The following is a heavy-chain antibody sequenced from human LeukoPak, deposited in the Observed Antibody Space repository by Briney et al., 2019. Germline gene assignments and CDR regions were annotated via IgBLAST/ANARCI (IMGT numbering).Heavy chain of an antibody. CDR1: GFTFSHHG. CDR3: RVWVESDQTDY. V-gene: IGHV3-30*02. J-gene: IGHJ4*02. Sequence: GSLRLSCAASGFTFSHHGMHWVRQAPGKGLEWVAFIRYDGSNKYYADSVKDRFTISRDNAKNSLYLQMNSLRAEDTAVYYCRVWVESDQTDYWGQGTLVTVSS. D-gene: IGHD3-3*01. CDR2: IRYDGSNK.